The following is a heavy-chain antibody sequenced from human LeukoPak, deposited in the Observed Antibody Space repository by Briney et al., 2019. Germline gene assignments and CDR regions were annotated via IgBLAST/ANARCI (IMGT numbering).Heavy chain of an antibody. CDR1: GGTFSSYA. Sequence: ASVKVSCKASGGTFSSYAISWVRQAPGQGLEWMGGIIPIFGTANYAQKFQGRVTITADKSTSTAYMELSSLRSEDTAVYYCARVLWTAMFYYYYMDVWGKGTTVTVSS. V-gene: IGHV1-69*06. CDR2: IIPIFGTA. CDR3: ARVLWTAMFYYYYMDV. J-gene: IGHJ6*03. D-gene: IGHD5-18*01.